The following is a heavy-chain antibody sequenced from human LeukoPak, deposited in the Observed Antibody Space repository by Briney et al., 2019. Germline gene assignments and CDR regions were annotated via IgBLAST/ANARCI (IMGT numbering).Heavy chain of an antibody. CDR2: IIPILGIA. CDR1: GGTFSSYA. V-gene: IGHV1-69*04. J-gene: IGHJ3*02. CDR3: ARYYYDSSGYYDTHHDAFDI. D-gene: IGHD3-22*01. Sequence: SVKVSCKASGGTFSSYAISWVRQAPGQGLEWMGRIIPILGIANYAQKFQGRVTITADKSTSTAYMELSSLRSEDTAVYYCARYYYDSSGYYDTHHDAFDIWGQGTMVTVSS.